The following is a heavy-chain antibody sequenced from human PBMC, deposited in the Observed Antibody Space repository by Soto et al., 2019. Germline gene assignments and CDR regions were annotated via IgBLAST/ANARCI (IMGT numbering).Heavy chain of an antibody. D-gene: IGHD4-17*01. V-gene: IGHV1-18*01. Sequence: ASVKVSCKASGYTFTSYGISWVRQAPGQGLEWMGWISAYNGNTNYAQKLQGRVTMTTETSTSTAYMELRSLRSDDTALYYCARANPDYGDYVGLDYYYGMDVWGQGTTVTVSS. J-gene: IGHJ6*02. CDR1: GYTFTSYG. CDR2: ISAYNGNT. CDR3: ARANPDYGDYVGLDYYYGMDV.